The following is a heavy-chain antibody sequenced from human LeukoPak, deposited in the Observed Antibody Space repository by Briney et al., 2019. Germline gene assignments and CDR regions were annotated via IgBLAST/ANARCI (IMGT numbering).Heavy chain of an antibody. CDR3: AKSNGYGLVDI. V-gene: IGHV4-34*12. CDR2: IFYSGGT. J-gene: IGHJ3*02. D-gene: IGHD3-10*01. Sequence: SETLSLTCAVYGGSFSGYYWGWIRQTPGKGLEWIGNIFYSGGTYYSPSLTSRVTISLDTSRNQFSLKLNSVTAADTAVYYCAKSNGYGLVDIWGQGTMVTVSS. CDR1: GGSFSGYY.